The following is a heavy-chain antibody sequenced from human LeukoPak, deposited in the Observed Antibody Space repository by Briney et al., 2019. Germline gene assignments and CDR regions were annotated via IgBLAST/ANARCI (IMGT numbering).Heavy chain of an antibody. CDR2: IIPTFGTA. D-gene: IGHD2-21*02. J-gene: IGHJ4*02. Sequence: SVKVTCKASGGTFSSYTISWVRQAPGQGLEWMGGIIPTFGTAKYAQRFQARVTITADESTSTAYMELSSLRSEDTAVYYCAVPAYCGGDCSLNYFDYWGQGTLVTVSS. V-gene: IGHV1-69*01. CDR3: AVPAYCGGDCSLNYFDY. CDR1: GGTFSSYT.